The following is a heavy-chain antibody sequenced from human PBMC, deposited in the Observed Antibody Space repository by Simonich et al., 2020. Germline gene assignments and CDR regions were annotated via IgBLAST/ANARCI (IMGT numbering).Heavy chain of an antibody. CDR2: SKPTSGGT. CDR3: ARGALTGDYYYMDV. D-gene: IGHD7-27*01. J-gene: IGHJ6*03. V-gene: IGHV1-2*02. Sequence: QVQLVQSGAEVKKPGASVKVSCKASGYTFTGYYMHWVRQAPGQGLEGMGWSKPTSGGTNSAQKFQGRVTMTRDTSISTAYMELSRLRSDDTAVYYCARGALTGDYYYMDVWGKGTTVTVSS. CDR1: GYTFTGYY.